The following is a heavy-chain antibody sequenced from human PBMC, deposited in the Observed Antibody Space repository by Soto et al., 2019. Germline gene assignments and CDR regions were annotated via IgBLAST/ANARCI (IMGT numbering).Heavy chain of an antibody. V-gene: IGHV1-69*06. Sequence: SVKVSCKASGGTFRSNAISWVRQAPGQGLEWMGGIIPIFDTSNYAQKFQGRVTITADKSTSTAYMELSSLRHEDTAVYYCARGAVVFAIPPRYSTDVWGQGTTVTVSS. CDR2: IIPIFDTS. CDR1: GGTFRSNA. D-gene: IGHD2-21*01. CDR3: ARGAVVFAIPPRYSTDV. J-gene: IGHJ6*02.